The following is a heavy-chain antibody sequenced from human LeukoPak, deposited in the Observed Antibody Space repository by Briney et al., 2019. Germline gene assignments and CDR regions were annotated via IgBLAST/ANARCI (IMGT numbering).Heavy chain of an antibody. CDR3: ARDPSRGIILSWFDP. CDR1: GFTFSSYG. Sequence: GRSLRLSCAASGFTFSSYGMHWVRQAPGKGLEWVAVIWYDGSNKYYADSVKGRFTISRDNSKNTLYLQMNSLRAEDTAVYYCARDPSRGIILSWFDPWGQGTLVTVSS. V-gene: IGHV3-33*01. J-gene: IGHJ5*02. D-gene: IGHD3-16*01. CDR2: IWYDGSNK.